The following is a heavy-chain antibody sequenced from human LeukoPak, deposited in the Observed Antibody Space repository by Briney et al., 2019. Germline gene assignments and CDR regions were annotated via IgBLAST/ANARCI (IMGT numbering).Heavy chain of an antibody. CDR3: ARSTNSAEIYFDY. CDR2: IKQDGSEK. Sequence: GGSLRLSCVASGFTFSSYWMSWVRQAPGKGLEWVANIKQDGSEKYYVDSVKGRFTISRGNAKNSLYLQMNSLRAEDTAVYYCARSTNSAEIYFDYWGQGTLVTVSS. J-gene: IGHJ4*02. V-gene: IGHV3-7*01. D-gene: IGHD4-23*01. CDR1: GFTFSSYW.